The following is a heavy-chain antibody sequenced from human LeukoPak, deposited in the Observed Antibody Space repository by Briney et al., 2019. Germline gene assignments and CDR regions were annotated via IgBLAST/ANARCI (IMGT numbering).Heavy chain of an antibody. V-gene: IGHV1-69*04. CDR2: IIPMLGTV. CDR1: GATFSSYA. Sequence: ASVKVSCKASGATFSSYAINWVRQAPGQGLEWMGRIIPMLGTVNYAQKFQGRVTIIADKFTSTAYMELSSLRSEDTAVYYCARDQKVGATPYFGMDVWGQGTTVTVSS. CDR3: ARDQKVGATPYFGMDV. J-gene: IGHJ6*02. D-gene: IGHD1-26*01.